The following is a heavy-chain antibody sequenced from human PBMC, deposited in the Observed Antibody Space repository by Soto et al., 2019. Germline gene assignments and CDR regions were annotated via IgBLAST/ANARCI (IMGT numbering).Heavy chain of an antibody. CDR1: GFTFNIYW. D-gene: IGHD1-1*01. J-gene: IGHJ4*02. V-gene: IGHV3-74*01. CDR2: IDNDGSAT. Sequence: EVQLVESGGGLVQPGGSLRLSCVASGFTFNIYWMHWVRQAPGKGLEWVSRIDNDGSATTYADSVKGRFTISRDNAKNTLCLQINTLRVDDTAGYYCARDNWNSYWGQGTLVTVSS. CDR3: ARDNWNSY.